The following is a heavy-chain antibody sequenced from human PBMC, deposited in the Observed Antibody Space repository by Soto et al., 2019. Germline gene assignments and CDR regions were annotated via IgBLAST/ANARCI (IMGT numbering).Heavy chain of an antibody. D-gene: IGHD4-17*01. V-gene: IGHV5-51*01. J-gene: IGHJ6*02. CDR2: IYPGDSDT. Sequence: PGESLKISCKGSGYSFTSYWIGWVRQMPGKGLEWMGIIYPGDSDTRYSPSFQGQVTISADKSISTAYLQWSSLKASDTAMYYCARQRGDYVGYYYYYYGMDVWGQGTTVTVSS. CDR1: GYSFTSYW. CDR3: ARQRGDYVGYYYYYYGMDV.